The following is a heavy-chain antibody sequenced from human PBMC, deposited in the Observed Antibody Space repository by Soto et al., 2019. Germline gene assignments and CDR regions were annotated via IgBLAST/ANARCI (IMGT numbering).Heavy chain of an antibody. D-gene: IGHD3-10*01. V-gene: IGHV1-69*08. Sequence: VQLVQSGPEVKNSGSSVKVSCKLSGGTFTSDTISWVRQAPGQGLEWMGRIIPILGTGNYAQKFQGRITINEDKSTHTGDMEVSSLTSEDTAVYLCAREEGSYNMGTFHFYYMDVWGNGTTVTVSS. J-gene: IGHJ6*03. CDR2: IIPILGTG. CDR3: AREEGSYNMGTFHFYYMDV. CDR1: GGTFTSDT.